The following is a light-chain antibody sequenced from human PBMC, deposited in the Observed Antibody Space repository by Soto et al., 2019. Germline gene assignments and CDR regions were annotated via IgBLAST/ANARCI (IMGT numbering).Light chain of an antibody. J-gene: IGKJ2*01. CDR3: QQYNNWPPKT. CDR1: QSVSTN. V-gene: IGKV3-15*01. Sequence: EIVMTQSPVTLSVSPGERATLSCRASQSVSTNLAWYQQKPGQAPRLLIYGASTRATDIPARFSGSGSGTEFTLTISSLQSEDFAVYYCQQYNNWPPKTFGQGTKLEIK. CDR2: GAS.